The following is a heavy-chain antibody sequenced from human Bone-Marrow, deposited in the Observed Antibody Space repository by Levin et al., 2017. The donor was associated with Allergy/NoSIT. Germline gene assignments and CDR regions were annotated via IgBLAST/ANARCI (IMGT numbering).Heavy chain of an antibody. V-gene: IGHV3-7*01. CDR2: IKQDGSET. Sequence: GGSLRLSCAASGFTFSRYWMTWVRQAPGKGLEWLANIKQDGSETYYLDSVEGRFTISRDNARNSLSLQMDRLRAEDTAIYYCAKSPTLTGYYEWFDPWGQGTLVTVSS. D-gene: IGHD3-9*01. CDR3: AKSPTLTGYYEWFDP. J-gene: IGHJ5*02. CDR1: GFTFSRYW.